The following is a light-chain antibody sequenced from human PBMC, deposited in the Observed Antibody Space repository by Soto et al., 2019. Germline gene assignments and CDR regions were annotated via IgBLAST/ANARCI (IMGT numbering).Light chain of an antibody. CDR1: QSVTSGY. V-gene: IGKV3-20*01. J-gene: IGKJ1*01. CDR3: QQYSISPTWT. Sequence: EIVLTQSPGTLSLSPGERATLSCRASQSVTSGYLAWYQQKPGQAPRLLIYGASSRATGIPDRFSGSGSGTDFTLTISRLEPEDFAVYYCQQYSISPTWTFGQGTKVDIK. CDR2: GAS.